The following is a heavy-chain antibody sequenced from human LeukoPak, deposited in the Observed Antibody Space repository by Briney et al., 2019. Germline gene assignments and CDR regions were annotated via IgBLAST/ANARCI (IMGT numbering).Heavy chain of an antibody. CDR1: GYTFPSFA. V-gene: IGHV1-18*01. J-gene: IGHJ4*02. D-gene: IGHD3-10*01. CDR3: ARDRNSGNFYFDF. Sequence: ASVKVSCKASGYTFPSFAISWVRQAPGQGLEWVGWISPYNGNTKSAQKFQGRVTMTTDISTSTAYMELRSLRSDDTAVYYCARDRNSGNFYFDFWGQGSLITVSS. CDR2: ISPYNGNT.